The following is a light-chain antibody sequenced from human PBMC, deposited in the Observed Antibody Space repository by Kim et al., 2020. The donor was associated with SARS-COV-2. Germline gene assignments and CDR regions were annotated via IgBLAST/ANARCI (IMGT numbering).Light chain of an antibody. CDR1: SCNIGGDT. CDR3: ASWDDSLNGRWV. V-gene: IGLV1-44*01. CDR2: SNN. J-gene: IGLJ3*02. Sequence: RVTSCCSGSSCNIGGDTVNVYQQHPGPAPTPHIISNNQRPPGVRARFSGSKSGTSASLAISGLQSEDEADYYCASWDDSLNGRWVFGGGTQLTVL.